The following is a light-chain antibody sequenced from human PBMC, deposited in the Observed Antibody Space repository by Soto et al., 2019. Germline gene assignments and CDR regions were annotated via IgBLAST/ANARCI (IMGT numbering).Light chain of an antibody. V-gene: IGKV3-15*01. Sequence: MTQSPSSLSGSVGDRVTISCRASQNIVNYLHWYQRKPGTAPRLLFYGASTRATGVPARFSGSGSGTEFTLTISSLQSEDLAVYYCQQYNNWLYTFGQGTKLEIK. CDR1: QNIVNY. CDR3: QQYNNWLYT. CDR2: GAS. J-gene: IGKJ2*01.